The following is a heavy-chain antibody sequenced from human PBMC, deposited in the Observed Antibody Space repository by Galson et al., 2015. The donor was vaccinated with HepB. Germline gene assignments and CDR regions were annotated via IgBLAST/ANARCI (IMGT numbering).Heavy chain of an antibody. Sequence: SLRLSCAASGFTFSAFAMHWVRQTPGKGLEWVALVSSDENNIYYADSVRGRFTISRDNSRDTLYLQMNSLRAEDTAVDYCARTFYFDYWGQGTLVTVSS. V-gene: IGHV3-30*04. CDR1: GFTFSAFA. J-gene: IGHJ4*02. CDR3: ARTFYFDY. CDR2: VSSDENNI.